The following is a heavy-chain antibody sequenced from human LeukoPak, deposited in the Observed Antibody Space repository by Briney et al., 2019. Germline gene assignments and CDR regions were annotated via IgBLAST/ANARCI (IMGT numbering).Heavy chain of an antibody. CDR1: GFSFRSYT. CDR3: AKDNVPDGRWEVDS. D-gene: IGHD1-26*01. J-gene: IGHJ4*02. Sequence: GGSLRLSCAASGFSFRSYTVSWVRQAPGKGLEWVSSIGVGGDTYYADSVKGRFTITRDNSKNTLYLQMNSLRGKDTAVYYCAKDNVPDGRWEVDSWGQGTLVTVSS. V-gene: IGHV3-23*01. CDR2: IGVGGDT.